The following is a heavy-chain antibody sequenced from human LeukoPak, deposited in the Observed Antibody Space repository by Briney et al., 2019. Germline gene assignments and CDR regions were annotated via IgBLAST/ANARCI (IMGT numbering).Heavy chain of an antibody. D-gene: IGHD2-15*01. J-gene: IGHJ3*02. V-gene: IGHV3-74*01. CDR3: AKDMRTPAI. Sequence: QPGGSLRLSCAASGFTFSSYWMHWVRHTPGKGLVWVSRIKGDGSSTSYADSVKGRFTISRDNAKNTLYLQMNSLRAEDTAVYYCAKDMRTPAIWGQGTMVTVSS. CDR1: GFTFSSYW. CDR2: IKGDGSST.